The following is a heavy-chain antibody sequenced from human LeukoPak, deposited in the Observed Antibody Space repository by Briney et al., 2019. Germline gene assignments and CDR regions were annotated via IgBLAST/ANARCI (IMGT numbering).Heavy chain of an antibody. CDR3: TTDLGTYYHGSQRLIPIDY. V-gene: IGHV3-15*01. D-gene: IGHD3-10*01. CDR2: IKSKTDGETT. CDR1: GFTFTNAW. J-gene: IGHJ4*02. Sequence: GGSLRLSCAASGFTFTNAWMSWVRQAPGKGLEWIGRIKSKTDGETTNYAEPVRGRFTISRDDSKSAVYLQMNSLKIEDTAVYYCTTDLGTYYHGSQRLIPIDYWGQGTLVTVSS.